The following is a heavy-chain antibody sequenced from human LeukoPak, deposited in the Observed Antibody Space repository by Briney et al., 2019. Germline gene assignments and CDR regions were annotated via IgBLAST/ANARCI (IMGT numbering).Heavy chain of an antibody. CDR3: ARDGYCTSGTCGWFDP. CDR1: GFTFSSSA. Sequence: GGSLRLSCAASGFTFSSSAMSWVRQAPGKGLEWVSAISRSSSYIYYADSVKGRFTISRDNAKNSLYLQMNSLRAEDTAVYYCARDGYCTSGTCGWFDPWGQGTLVTVSS. D-gene: IGHD2-8*01. CDR2: ISRSSSYI. V-gene: IGHV3-21*01. J-gene: IGHJ5*02.